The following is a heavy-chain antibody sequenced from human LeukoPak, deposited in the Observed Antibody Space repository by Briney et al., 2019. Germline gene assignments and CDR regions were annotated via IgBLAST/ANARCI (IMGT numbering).Heavy chain of an antibody. J-gene: IGHJ5*02. CDR2: IYPGDSDT. Sequence: GESLKISCKGSGYSFTSYLIGWVRQMPGKGLEWMAIIYPGDSDTRYSPSFQGQVTISADKSISTAYLQWSSLKASDTAMYYCARRRYCSSTSCRNWFDPWGQGTLVTVSS. CDR3: ARRRYCSSTSCRNWFDP. D-gene: IGHD2-2*01. V-gene: IGHV5-51*01. CDR1: GYSFTSYL.